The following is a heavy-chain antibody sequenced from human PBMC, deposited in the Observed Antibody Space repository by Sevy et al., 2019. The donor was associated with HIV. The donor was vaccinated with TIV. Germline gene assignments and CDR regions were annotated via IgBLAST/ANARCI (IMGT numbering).Heavy chain of an antibody. CDR2: IYYSGIT. CDR3: ARAIAAPRGMDA. CDR1: GDSISSYY. Sequence: SETLSLTCTVSGDSISSYYWSWIRQPPGKGLEWIGYIYYSGITDYNPSLKSRVTISVDTSKNQFSLKLNSVTAADTAVYYCARAIAAPRGMDAWGQGTTVTVSS. J-gene: IGHJ6*02. V-gene: IGHV4-59*01. D-gene: IGHD6-13*01.